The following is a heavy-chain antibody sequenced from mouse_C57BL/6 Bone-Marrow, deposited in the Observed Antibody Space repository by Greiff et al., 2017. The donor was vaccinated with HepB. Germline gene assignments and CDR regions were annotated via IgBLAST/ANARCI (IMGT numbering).Heavy chain of an antibody. V-gene: IGHV6-3*01. CDR1: GFTFSNYW. Sequence: EVKLEESGGGLVQPGGSMKLSCVASGFTFSNYWMNWVRQSPEKGLEWVAQIRLKSDNYATHYAESVKGRFTISRDDSKSSVYLQMNNLRAEDTGIYYCTGPSFITTVVASYYYAMDYWGQGTSVTVSS. D-gene: IGHD1-1*01. J-gene: IGHJ4*01. CDR3: TGPSFITTVVASYYYAMDY. CDR2: IRLKSDNYAT.